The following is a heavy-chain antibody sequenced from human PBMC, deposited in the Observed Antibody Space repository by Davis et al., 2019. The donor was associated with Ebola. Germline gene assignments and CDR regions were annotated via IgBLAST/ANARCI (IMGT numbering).Heavy chain of an antibody. D-gene: IGHD3-22*01. CDR2: ISSSSSYI. V-gene: IGHV3-21*01. CDR1: GFTFSSYS. J-gene: IGHJ4*02. CDR3: ARDRPWLVVVTHFDY. Sequence: GESLKISCAASGFTFSSYSMNWVRQAPGKGLEWVSSISSSSSYIYYADSVKGRFTISRDNAKNSLYLQMNSLRAEDTAVYYCARDRPWLVVVTHFDYWGQGTLVTVSS.